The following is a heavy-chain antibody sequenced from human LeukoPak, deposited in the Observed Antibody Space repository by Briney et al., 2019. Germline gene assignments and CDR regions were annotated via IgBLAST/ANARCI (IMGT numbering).Heavy chain of an antibody. CDR2: ISGTGGVT. Sequence: GGSLRLSCAASGFTFNTYAATWVRQAPGKGLDWVAAISGTGGVTYYADSVKGRFAISRDNSQNTLYLQMNSLRAEDTAVYYCAKSSRYGTGWYGRIDYWGQGTLVTVS. V-gene: IGHV3-23*01. D-gene: IGHD6-19*01. CDR1: GFTFNTYA. CDR3: AKSSRYGTGWYGRIDY. J-gene: IGHJ4*02.